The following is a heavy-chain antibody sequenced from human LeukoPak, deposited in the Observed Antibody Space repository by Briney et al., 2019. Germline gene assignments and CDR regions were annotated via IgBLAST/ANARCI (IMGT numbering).Heavy chain of an antibody. J-gene: IGHJ4*02. D-gene: IGHD1-26*01. CDR1: GFTFSSYE. V-gene: IGHV3-48*03. CDR2: ISSSGSTI. CDR3: ARGYVGATVDY. Sequence: GGSLRLSCAASGFTFSSYEMNWVRQAPGKGLEWISYISSSGSTIYYADSVKGRFTISRDNAKNSLYLQMNSLRAEDTAVYYCARGYVGATVDYWGQGTLVTVPS.